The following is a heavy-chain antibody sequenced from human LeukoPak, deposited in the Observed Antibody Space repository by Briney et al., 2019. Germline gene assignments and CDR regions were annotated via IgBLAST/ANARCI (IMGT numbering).Heavy chain of an antibody. CDR3: AKDMGIRDGYNKAFDY. Sequence: PGRSLRLSCAASGFIFDERAMHWVRQAPGKGLEWVSAINWNSVNIGYADSVKGRFIISRDNAKNSLYLQMNSLRAEDTALYYCAKDMGIRDGYNKAFDYWGQGTLVIVSS. J-gene: IGHJ4*02. CDR2: INWNSVNI. CDR1: GFIFDERA. V-gene: IGHV3-9*01. D-gene: IGHD5-24*01.